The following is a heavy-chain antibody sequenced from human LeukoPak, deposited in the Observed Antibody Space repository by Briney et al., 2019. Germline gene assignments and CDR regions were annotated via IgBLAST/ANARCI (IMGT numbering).Heavy chain of an antibody. CDR3: TRPDDYGDY. CDR1: GFTFSSYA. D-gene: IGHD1-14*01. CDR2: ISSNGGST. Sequence: GGSLRLSCAASGFTFSSYAMHWVRQAPGKGLEYVSAISSNGGSTYYANSVKGRFTISRDNSKNTLYLQMGSLRAEDTAVYYCTRPDDYGDYWGQGTLVTVSS. V-gene: IGHV3-64*01. J-gene: IGHJ4*02.